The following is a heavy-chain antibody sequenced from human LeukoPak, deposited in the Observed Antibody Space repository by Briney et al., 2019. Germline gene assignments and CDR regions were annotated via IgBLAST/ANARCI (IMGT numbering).Heavy chain of an antibody. CDR1: GYIFSNYG. J-gene: IGHJ1*01. V-gene: IGHV1-18*01. CDR2: ISAYNGDT. D-gene: IGHD5-18*01. CDR3: ARDDRSVDTAMSFQH. Sequence: GASVKVSCKASGYIFSNYGINWVRQAPGQGPEWMGWISAYNGDTHYAQNLQGRVTMTTDTSTSTAYMELRSLRSDDTAVYYCARDDRSVDTAMSFQHWGQGTLVTVSS.